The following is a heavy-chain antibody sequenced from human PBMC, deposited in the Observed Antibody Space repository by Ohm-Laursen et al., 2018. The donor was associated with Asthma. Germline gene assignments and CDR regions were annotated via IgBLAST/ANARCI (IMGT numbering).Heavy chain of an antibody. D-gene: IGHD3-22*01. CDR3: ARGGSYYDSSGIDV. V-gene: IGHV1-3*01. CDR1: GYTFTSYA. Sequence: ASVKVSCKASGYTFTSYAMHWVRQAPGQRLEWMGWINAGNGNTKYSQKFQGRVTITRDTSASTAYMELSSLRSEDTAVYYCARGGSYYDSSGIDVWGQGTTVTVSS. CDR2: INAGNGNT. J-gene: IGHJ6*02.